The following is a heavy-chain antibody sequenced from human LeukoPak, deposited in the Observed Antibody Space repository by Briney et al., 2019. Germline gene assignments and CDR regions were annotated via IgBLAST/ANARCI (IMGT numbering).Heavy chain of an antibody. D-gene: IGHD2-15*01. J-gene: IGHJ6*02. CDR3: TRHSDKYCSGAGCYVYNFYGMDV. CDR1: GLSFSGSA. V-gene: IGHV3-73*01. CDR2: IRSKANSYVT. Sequence: GSLKLSCAASGLSFSGSAMHWVRQASGRGLEWLGRIRSKANSYVTAYAASVNGRFIISRDDSRNTAYLQMNSLQTEDTAVYYCTRHSDKYCSGAGCYVYNFYGMDVWGQGTTVTVSS.